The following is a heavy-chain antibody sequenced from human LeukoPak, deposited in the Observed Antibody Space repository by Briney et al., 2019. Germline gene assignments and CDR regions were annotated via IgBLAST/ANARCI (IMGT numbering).Heavy chain of an antibody. V-gene: IGHV3-21*04. CDR2: ISSSSSYI. D-gene: IGHD2-2*01. CDR1: GFTFSNAW. J-gene: IGHJ1*01. CDR3: AKFHGAMTR. Sequence: GGSLRLSCAASGFTFSNAWMSWVRQAPGKGLEWVSSISSSSSYIYYADSVKGRFTISRDNAKNSLYLQMNSLRAEDTAVYYCAKFHGAMTRWGQGTLVTVSS.